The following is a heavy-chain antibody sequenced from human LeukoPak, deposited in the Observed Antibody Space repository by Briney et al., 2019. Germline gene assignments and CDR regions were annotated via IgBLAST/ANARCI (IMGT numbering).Heavy chain of an antibody. V-gene: IGHV1-2*02. CDR1: GYTFTGYY. CDR3: ARAGGSSSWYNWFDP. CDR2: INPNSGGT. Sequence: GASVKVSCKASGYTFTGYYMHWVRQAPGQGLEWMGWINPNSGGTNYAQKFQGRVTMTRDTSISTAYMELSRLRSDDTAVYYCARAGGSSSWYNWFDPWGQGTLVTVSS. D-gene: IGHD6-13*01. J-gene: IGHJ5*02.